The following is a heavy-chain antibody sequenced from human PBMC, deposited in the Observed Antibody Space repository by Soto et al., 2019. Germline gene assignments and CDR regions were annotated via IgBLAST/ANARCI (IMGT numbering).Heavy chain of an antibody. Sequence: QVQLVQSGAEVKRPGASVKVSCEASGYTFTTYDINWVRQASRQGLEWMGCVNPSSGNTGYAQKFHGRVTMTRDTSISTAYLELSSLKPDDTAIYDCARASMYIWNDHWGQGTLVTVSS. D-gene: IGHD1-20*01. V-gene: IGHV1-8*01. CDR3: ARASMYIWNDH. CDR2: VNPSSGNT. CDR1: GYTFTTYD. J-gene: IGHJ5*02.